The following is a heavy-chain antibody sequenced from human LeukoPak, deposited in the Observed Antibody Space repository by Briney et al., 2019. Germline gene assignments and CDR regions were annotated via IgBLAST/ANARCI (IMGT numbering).Heavy chain of an antibody. Sequence: SETLSLTCAVYGGSVSGYYWSWIRQPPGKRLEWIGEINQSGNTNYNSSLKSRVTISIDTSKNWFSLKLSSVTAADTAVYYCARDRVAATPPLDYWGQGTLVTVSS. D-gene: IGHD2-15*01. CDR1: GGSVSGYY. V-gene: IGHV4-34*01. CDR2: INQSGNT. CDR3: ARDRVAATPPLDY. J-gene: IGHJ4*02.